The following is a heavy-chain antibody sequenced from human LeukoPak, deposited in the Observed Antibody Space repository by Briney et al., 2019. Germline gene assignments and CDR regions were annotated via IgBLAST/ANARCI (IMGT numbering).Heavy chain of an antibody. CDR3: AGGVRMTFDI. Sequence: SETLSLTCTVSGGSISSGGYYWSWIRQHPGKGLEWIGYIYYSGSTYYNPSLKSRVTISVDTSKNQFSLKLSSVTAADTAVYYCAGGVRMTFDIWGQGTMVTVSS. CDR2: IYYSGST. V-gene: IGHV4-31*03. CDR1: GGSISSGGYY. J-gene: IGHJ3*02. D-gene: IGHD2-15*01.